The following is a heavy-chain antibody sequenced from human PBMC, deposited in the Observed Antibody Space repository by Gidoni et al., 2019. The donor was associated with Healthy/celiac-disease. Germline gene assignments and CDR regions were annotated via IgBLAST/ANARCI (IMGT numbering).Heavy chain of an antibody. CDR2: IKSKTDGGTT. Sequence: APGKGLEWVGRIKSKTDGGTTDYAAHVKGRFTISRDDSKNTLYLQMNSLKTEDTAVYYCTTDQKGYYDSSLILADYYFDYWGQGTLVTVSS. V-gene: IGHV3-15*01. J-gene: IGHJ4*02. D-gene: IGHD3-22*01. CDR3: TTDQKGYYDSSLILADYYFDY.